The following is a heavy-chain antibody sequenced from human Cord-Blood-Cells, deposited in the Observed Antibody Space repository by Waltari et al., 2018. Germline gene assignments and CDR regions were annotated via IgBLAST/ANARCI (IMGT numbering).Heavy chain of an antibody. J-gene: IGHJ6*03. CDR3: ARGYSSSPNYYYYYYMDV. D-gene: IGHD6-6*01. CDR2: INPNSGGT. V-gene: IGHV1-2*02. Sequence: QVQLVQSGAEVKKPGASVKVSCKASGYTFTGYYMPWVRQAPGQGLEWMGWINPNSGGTNYAQKFQGRVTMTRDTSISTAYMELSRLRSDDTAVYYCARGYSSSPNYYYYYYMDVWGKGTTVTVSS. CDR1: GYTFTGYY.